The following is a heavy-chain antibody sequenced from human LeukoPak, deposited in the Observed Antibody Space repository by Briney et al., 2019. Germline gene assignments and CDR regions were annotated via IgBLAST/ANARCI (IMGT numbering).Heavy chain of an antibody. CDR2: INHSGNT. J-gene: IGHJ4*02. V-gene: IGHV4-34*08. CDR3: ARSTGPIDY. Sequence: SETLSLTCAVYGDTFTDYYWNWIRQPPGKGLEWIGEINHSGNTNYNPSLKSRVTISVDTSKNRISLQLNSVTPEDTAVYYCARSTGPIDYWGQGTLVTVSS. D-gene: IGHD1-1*01. CDR1: GDTFTDYY.